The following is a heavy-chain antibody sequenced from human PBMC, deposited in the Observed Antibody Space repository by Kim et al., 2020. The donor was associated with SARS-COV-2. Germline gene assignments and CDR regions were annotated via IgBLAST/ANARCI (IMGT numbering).Heavy chain of an antibody. CDR2: IIPIFGTA. J-gene: IGHJ4*02. D-gene: IGHD4-17*01. CDR1: GGTFSSYA. CDR3: ARGTTPVGRYGDYPGY. Sequence: SVKVSCKASGGTFSSYAISWVRQAPGQGLEWMGGIIPIFGTANYAQKFQGRVTITADESTSTAYMELSSLRSEDTAMYYCARGTTPVGRYGDYPGYWGQGTRVTVSS. V-gene: IGHV1-69*13.